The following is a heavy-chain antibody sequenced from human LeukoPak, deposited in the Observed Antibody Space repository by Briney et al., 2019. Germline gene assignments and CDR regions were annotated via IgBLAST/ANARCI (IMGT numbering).Heavy chain of an antibody. J-gene: IGHJ4*02. CDR1: GYSTSSGYY. CDR3: ARAYYDSSGYYWNYFDY. V-gene: IGHV4-38-2*01. CDR2: IYHSGSI. Sequence: SGTLSLTCAVSGYSTSSGYYWGWIRQPPGKGLEWIGNIYHSGSIYYNPSLKNRVTISVNTSKNQFSLKLSSVTAADTVVYYCARAYYDSSGYYWNYFDYWGQGTLVTVSS. D-gene: IGHD3-22*01.